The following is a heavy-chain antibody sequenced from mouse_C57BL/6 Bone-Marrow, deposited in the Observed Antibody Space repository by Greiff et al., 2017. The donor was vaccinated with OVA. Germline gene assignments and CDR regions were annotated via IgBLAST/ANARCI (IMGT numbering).Heavy chain of an antibody. Sequence: EVMLVESGGGLVKPGGSLKLSCAASGFTFSSYAMSWVRQTPEKRLEWVATISDGGSYTYYPDNVKGRFTISRDNAKNNLYLQMSHLKSEDTAMYYCARLMITTWRFAYWGQGTLVTVSA. J-gene: IGHJ3*01. D-gene: IGHD2-4*01. CDR1: GFTFSSYA. V-gene: IGHV5-4*03. CDR2: ISDGGSYT. CDR3: ARLMITTWRFAY.